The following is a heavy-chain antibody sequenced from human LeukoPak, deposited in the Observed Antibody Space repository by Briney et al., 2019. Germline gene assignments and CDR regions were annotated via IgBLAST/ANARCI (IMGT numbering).Heavy chain of an antibody. CDR3: VKEPSRGSCADH. D-gene: IGHD3-16*01. CDR2: ISGSGSGGST. V-gene: IGHV3-23*01. Sequence: GALRLSCAASGFTFSSSAMSWVRQAPGKGLEWVSNISGSGSGGSTYYADSVKGRFTISRDNSNSTLYLQMDSLRAEDTAVYYCVKEPSRGSCADHWGQGTLVTVSS. CDR1: GFTFSSSA. J-gene: IGHJ4*02.